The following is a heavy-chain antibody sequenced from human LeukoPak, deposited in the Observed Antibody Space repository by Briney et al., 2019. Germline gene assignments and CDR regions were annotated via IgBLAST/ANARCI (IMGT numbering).Heavy chain of an antibody. CDR1: GGSISSYY. CDR3: ARGYSSSWYTIGY. J-gene: IGHJ4*02. V-gene: IGHV4-4*09. Sequence: SETLSLTRTVSGGSISSYYWSWIRQPPGKGLEWIGYIYTSGSTNYNPSLKSRVTISVDTSKNQFSLKLSSVTAADTAVYYCARGYSSSWYTIGYWGQGTLVTVSS. D-gene: IGHD6-13*01. CDR2: IYTSGST.